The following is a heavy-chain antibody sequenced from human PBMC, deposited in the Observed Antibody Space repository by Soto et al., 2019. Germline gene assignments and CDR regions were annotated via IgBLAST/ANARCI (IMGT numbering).Heavy chain of an antibody. Sequence: QVQLVESGGGVVQPGRSLRLSCAASGFTFSSYGMHWVRQAPGKGLEWVAVISYDGSNKYYADSVKGRFTISRDNSKNTLYLQMNSLRAEDTAVYYCAKELPKSELELPNGFDPWGQGTLVTVSS. CDR2: ISYDGSNK. V-gene: IGHV3-30*18. CDR3: AKELPKSELELPNGFDP. CDR1: GFTFSSYG. D-gene: IGHD1-7*01. J-gene: IGHJ5*02.